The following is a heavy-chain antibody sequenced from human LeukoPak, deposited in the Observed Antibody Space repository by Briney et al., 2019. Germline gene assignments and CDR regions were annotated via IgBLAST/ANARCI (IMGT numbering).Heavy chain of an antibody. CDR2: INPNSGGT. D-gene: IGHD6-13*01. CDR3: ARSGGYSSSWYISFDY. V-gene: IGHV1-2*06. J-gene: IGHJ4*02. Sequence: GASVKVSCKASGYTFTGYYMRWVRQAPGQGLEWMGRINPNSGGTNYAQKFQGRVTMTRDTSISTAYMELSRLRSDDTAVYYCARSGGYSSSWYISFDYWGQGTLVTVSS. CDR1: GYTFTGYY.